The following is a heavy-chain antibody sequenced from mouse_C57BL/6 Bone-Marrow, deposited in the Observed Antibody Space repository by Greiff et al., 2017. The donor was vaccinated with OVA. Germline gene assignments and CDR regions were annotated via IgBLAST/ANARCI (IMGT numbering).Heavy chain of an antibody. V-gene: IGHV1-64*01. CDR2: IHPNSGST. Sequence: QVQLKQPGAELVKPGASVKLSCKASGYTFTSYWMHWVKQRPGQGLEWIGMIHPNSGSTNYNEKFKSKATMTVDKSSSTAYIQLSSLTSEDSAVYYCARHYYGSSAFDYWGQGTTLTVSS. D-gene: IGHD1-1*01. J-gene: IGHJ2*01. CDR1: GYTFTSYW. CDR3: ARHYYGSSAFDY.